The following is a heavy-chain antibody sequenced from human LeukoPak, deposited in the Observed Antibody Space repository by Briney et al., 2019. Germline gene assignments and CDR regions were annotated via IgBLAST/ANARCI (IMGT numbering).Heavy chain of an antibody. CDR2: IIWNGGST. CDR1: GFTFDDYG. Sequence: PGGSLRLSCAASGFTFDDYGMSWVRQAPGKGLEWVSGIIWNGGSTGYADSVKGRFTISRDNAKNSLYLQMNSLRAEDTALYYCARASYSVPGGDYYYYMDVWGKGTTVTVSS. J-gene: IGHJ6*03. D-gene: IGHD1-1*01. CDR3: ARASYSVPGGDYYYYMDV. V-gene: IGHV3-20*04.